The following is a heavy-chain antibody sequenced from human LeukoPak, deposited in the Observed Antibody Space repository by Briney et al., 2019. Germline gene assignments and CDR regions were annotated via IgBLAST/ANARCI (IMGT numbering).Heavy chain of an antibody. CDR1: GFIFSNYG. Sequence: GGSLRLSCAGSGFIFSNYGMHWVRQAPAKGLEWVAFIRYDGNKKYYADSVKGRFTISRDNSKNTLYLQMNSLRAEDTAVYYCAKVAPRTSSGYSHFDYWGQGTLVTVSS. CDR2: IRYDGNKK. J-gene: IGHJ4*02. CDR3: AKVAPRTSSGYSHFDY. V-gene: IGHV3-30*02. D-gene: IGHD3-22*01.